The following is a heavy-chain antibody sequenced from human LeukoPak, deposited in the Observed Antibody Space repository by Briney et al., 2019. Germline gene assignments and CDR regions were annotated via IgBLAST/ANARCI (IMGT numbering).Heavy chain of an antibody. J-gene: IGHJ6*02. CDR1: GGSISSYY. CDR2: IYYSGST. V-gene: IGHV4-59*01. Sequence: PSETLSLTCTVSGGSISSYYWNWIRQPPGKGLEWIGYIYYSGSTNYNPSLKSRVTISVDTSKNQFSLKLSSVTAADTAVYYCARAPYGGSFGYYYGMDVWGQGTTVTVSS. CDR3: ARAPYGGSFGYYYGMDV. D-gene: IGHD4-23*01.